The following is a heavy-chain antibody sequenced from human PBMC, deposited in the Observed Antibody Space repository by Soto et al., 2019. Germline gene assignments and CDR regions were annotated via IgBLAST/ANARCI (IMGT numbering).Heavy chain of an antibody. CDR3: ARGAEQVHLGESRSTYSYIHYGIRV. D-gene: IGHD3-16*01. CDR1: GCSFTSYW. CDR2: IHPHDADT. J-gene: IGHJ6*02. Sequence: SRQVSRRGLGCSFTSYWVACVRQMPAKGLDWMGSIHPHDADTKYSPSFQGHVTVSADQSIITASLQCSILKPTDTASYYCARGAEQVHLGESRSTYSYIHYGIRVCGQGTTVSDAS. V-gene: IGHV5-51*01.